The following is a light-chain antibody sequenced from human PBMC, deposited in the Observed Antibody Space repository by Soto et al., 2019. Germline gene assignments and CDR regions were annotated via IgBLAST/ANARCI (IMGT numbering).Light chain of an antibody. CDR2: EVT. J-gene: IGLJ2*01. V-gene: IGLV2-8*01. CDR3: ASYAGSNIPVL. CDR1: SRDVGGYNF. Sequence: QSVLTQPPSASGSPGQSVTISCTGTSRDVGGYNFVYWYKQHPGKAPKLMIYEVTERPSWVPDRFSGSKSGNTASLTVSGLQGEDEADYNCASYAGSNIPVLFGGGTKLTVL.